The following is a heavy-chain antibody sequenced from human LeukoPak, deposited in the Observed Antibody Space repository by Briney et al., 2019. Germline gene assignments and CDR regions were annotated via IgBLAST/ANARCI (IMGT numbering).Heavy chain of an antibody. CDR3: ARDPDRWYSSSLRAFDI. CDR2: INPSGGST. D-gene: IGHD6-13*01. CDR1: GYTFTSYY. J-gene: IGHJ3*02. Sequence: ASVKVSCKASGYTFTSYYMHWVRQAPGQGLEWMGIINPSGGSTSYAQKFQGRVTMTRDTSTSTVYMELSSLRSEDTAVYYCARDPDRWYSSSLRAFDIWGQGTMVTVSS. V-gene: IGHV1-46*01.